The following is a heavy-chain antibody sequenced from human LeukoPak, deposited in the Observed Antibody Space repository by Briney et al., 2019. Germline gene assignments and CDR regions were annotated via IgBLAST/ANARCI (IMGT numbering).Heavy chain of an antibody. J-gene: IGHJ6*02. CDR1: GYTFNSSY. D-gene: IGHD3-3*01. Sequence: ASVKVSCKASGYTFNSSYMHWVRQAPGQGLEWMGIINPSDDSTRYAQKFQGRVTMTKDTSTNTVYMHLSSLSSDDTAVYYCARGFRSPSYGMDVWGQGTTVTVSS. V-gene: IGHV1-46*02. CDR2: INPSDDST. CDR3: ARGFRSPSYGMDV.